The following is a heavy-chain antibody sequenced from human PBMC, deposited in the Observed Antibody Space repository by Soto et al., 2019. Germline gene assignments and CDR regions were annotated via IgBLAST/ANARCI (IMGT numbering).Heavy chain of an antibody. CDR1: GGSVSSGDYY. D-gene: IGHD5-12*01. J-gene: IGHJ4*02. Sequence: QVHLQESGPGLVKPSQTLSLNCTVSGGSVSSGDYYWTWIRQHPGKGLEWIGYISYTGSTYYNPSLESRVSISVDTSRTHSSLRLNSVTAADTAVYYCATTGGYGTPGDYWGQGTLVTVSS. CDR2: ISYTGST. V-gene: IGHV4-31*03. CDR3: ATTGGYGTPGDY.